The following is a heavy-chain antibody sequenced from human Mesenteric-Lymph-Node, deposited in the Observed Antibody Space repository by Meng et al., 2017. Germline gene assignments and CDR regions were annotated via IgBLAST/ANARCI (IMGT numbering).Heavy chain of an antibody. J-gene: IGHJ3*01. Sequence: SVKVSCKASGGTFSSYAISWVRQAPGQGLEWMGGIIPIFGTANYAQKFQGRVTITADESTSTAYMELSSLRSDDTAVYYCVRDRGMYRTINAFDVWGQGTMVTASS. V-gene: IGHV1-69*13. CDR2: IIPIFGTA. CDR3: VRDRGMYRTINAFDV. D-gene: IGHD1-14*01. CDR1: GGTFSSYA.